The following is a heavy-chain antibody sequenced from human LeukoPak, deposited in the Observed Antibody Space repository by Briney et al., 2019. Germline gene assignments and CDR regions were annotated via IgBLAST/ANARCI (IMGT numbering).Heavy chain of an antibody. CDR2: IYYSGST. D-gene: IGHD3-16*01. V-gene: IGHV4-59*12. Sequence: SETLSLTCTVSGGSISSYYWSWIRQPPGKGLEWIGYIYYSGSTNYNPSLKSRVTISVDTSKNQFSLKLSSVTAADTAVYYCARGRGGALIDYWGQGTLVTVSS. CDR1: GGSISSYY. CDR3: ARGRGGALIDY. J-gene: IGHJ4*02.